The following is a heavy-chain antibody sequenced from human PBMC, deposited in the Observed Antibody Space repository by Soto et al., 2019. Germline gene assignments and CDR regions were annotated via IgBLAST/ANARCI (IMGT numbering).Heavy chain of an antibody. Sequence: GVSLRLSCAASGFTFSSYGMHWVRQAPGKGLEWVAVISYDGSNKYYADSVKGRFTISRDNSKNTLYLQMNSLRAEDTAVYYCAKDVLRFLEWLLIGDDYYYGMDVWGQGTTVTVSS. CDR3: AKDVLRFLEWLLIGDDYYYGMDV. CDR1: GFTFSSYG. J-gene: IGHJ6*02. V-gene: IGHV3-30*18. D-gene: IGHD3-3*01. CDR2: ISYDGSNK.